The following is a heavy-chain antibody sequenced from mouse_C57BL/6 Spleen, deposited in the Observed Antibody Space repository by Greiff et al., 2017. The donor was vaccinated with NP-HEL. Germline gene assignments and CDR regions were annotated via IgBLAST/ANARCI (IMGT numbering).Heavy chain of an antibody. CDR2: INPGSGGT. CDR3: ARYYGSSYAMDY. V-gene: IGHV1-54*01. Sequence: QVQLQQSGAELVRPGTSVKVSCKASGYAFTNYLIEWVKQRPGQGLEWIGVINPGSGGTNYNEKFKGKATLTADKSSSTAYMQLSSLTSEDSAVYFCARYYGSSYAMDYWGQGTSVTVSS. J-gene: IGHJ4*01. CDR1: GYAFTNYL. D-gene: IGHD1-1*01.